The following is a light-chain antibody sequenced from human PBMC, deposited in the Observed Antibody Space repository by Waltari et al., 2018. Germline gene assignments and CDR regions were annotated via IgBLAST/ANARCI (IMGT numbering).Light chain of an antibody. CDR2: KDT. CDR3: QSADGSGAYRA. CDR1: ALPKHY. V-gene: IGLV3-25*03. J-gene: IGLJ2*01. Sequence: SYRLTQPPSVSVPPGQTARITCSVDALPKHYSYWYQQKAGQAPVLVIYKDTERASGIPERFSGSSSGTTVTLTIRGAQAEDEADYYCQSADGSGAYRAFGGGTKLTVL.